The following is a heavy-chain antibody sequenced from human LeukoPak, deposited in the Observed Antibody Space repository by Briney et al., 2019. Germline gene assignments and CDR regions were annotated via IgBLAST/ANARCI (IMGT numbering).Heavy chain of an antibody. CDR1: GYTFTSYW. Sequence: GESLKISCEGSGYTFTSYWIGWVRQMPGKGLEWMGSIYPADSDTRYSPSFQGQVTISADKSTSTAYLQWSSLKASDTAMYFCARVYGHYIQHWGQGALVIVSS. CDR2: IYPADSDT. D-gene: IGHD4-17*01. CDR3: ARVYGHYIQH. J-gene: IGHJ1*01. V-gene: IGHV5-51*01.